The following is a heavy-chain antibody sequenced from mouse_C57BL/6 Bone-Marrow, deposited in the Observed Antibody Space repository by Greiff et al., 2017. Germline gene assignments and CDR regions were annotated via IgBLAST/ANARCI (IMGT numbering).Heavy chain of an antibody. V-gene: IGHV1-85*01. D-gene: IGHD1-1*01. Sequence: VQLQQSGPELVKPGASVKLSCKASGYTFTSYDINWVKQRPGQGLEWIGWIYPRDGSTKYNEKFKGKATLTVDTSSSTAYMELHSLTSEDSAVYFCPRDYGSSYWYFDVWGTGTTVTVSS. CDR3: PRDYGSSYWYFDV. J-gene: IGHJ1*03. CDR2: IYPRDGST. CDR1: GYTFTSYD.